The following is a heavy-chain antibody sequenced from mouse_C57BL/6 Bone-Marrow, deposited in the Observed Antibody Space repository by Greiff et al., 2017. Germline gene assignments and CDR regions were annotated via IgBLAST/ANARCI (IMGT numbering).Heavy chain of an antibody. J-gene: IGHJ3*01. D-gene: IGHD2-3*01. Sequence: VKLLESGPELVKPGASVKISCKASGYAFSSSWMNWVKQRPGKGLEWIGRIYPGDGDTNYNGKFTGKATLTADKSSSAAYMQLSSLTSEDSAVYCCVAPGIYDCYYAVGFAYGGQGTRVTVSA. CDR2: IYPGDGDT. CDR3: VAPGIYDCYYAVGFAY. V-gene: IGHV1-82*01. CDR1: GYAFSSSW.